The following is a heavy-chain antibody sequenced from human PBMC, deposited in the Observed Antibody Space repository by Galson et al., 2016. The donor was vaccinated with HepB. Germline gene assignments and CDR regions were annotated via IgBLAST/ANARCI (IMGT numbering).Heavy chain of an antibody. Sequence: SLRLSCAVSGFTFSSYWMSWVRQGPGKGLEWVAIIKQDGSEKYYVDSVKGRFTISRDNAKKSLYLQMNSLRAEDTAVYYCARVGIGSCWYFDYWGQGTLVTVSS. V-gene: IGHV3-7*01. CDR3: ARVGIGSCWYFDY. D-gene: IGHD2-15*01. CDR1: GFTFSSYW. J-gene: IGHJ4*02. CDR2: IKQDGSEK.